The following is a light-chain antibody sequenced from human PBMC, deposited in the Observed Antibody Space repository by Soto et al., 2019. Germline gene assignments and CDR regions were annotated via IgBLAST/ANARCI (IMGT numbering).Light chain of an antibody. V-gene: IGKV3D-20*02. CDR2: GAX. CDR3: HQRSNWSSST. J-gene: IGKJ5*01. Sequence: IELTQYPCTLSLSPGERATLACRASQGVSNNYSAWYLQKPGQAPRLLXXGAXSRANGILARFSGSGSGTDFTLTISSLEPEYFSLSYCHQRSNWSSSTVGQGTRLDIK. CDR1: QGVSNNY.